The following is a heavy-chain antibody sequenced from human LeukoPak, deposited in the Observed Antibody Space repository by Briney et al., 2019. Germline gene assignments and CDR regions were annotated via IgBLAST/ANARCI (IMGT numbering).Heavy chain of an antibody. CDR3: VRENYSNGWYGIIDY. CDR1: GGSISNYY. J-gene: IGHJ4*02. V-gene: IGHV4-59*01. Sequence: PSETLSLTCTVSGGSISNYYWSWIRQPPGKGLEWIGYIYYSGNTNYNPSLKSRVTISVDTSKNQFSLKLSSVTAADKAVYYCVRENYSNGWYGIIDYWGQGTLVTVSS. D-gene: IGHD6-19*01. CDR2: IYYSGNT.